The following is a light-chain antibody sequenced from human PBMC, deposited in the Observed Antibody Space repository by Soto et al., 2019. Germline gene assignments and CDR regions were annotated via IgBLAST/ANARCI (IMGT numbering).Light chain of an antibody. Sequence: DIQMTQSPSTLSASVGDRVTITCRASQSIGSYLAWYQQKPGKAPKVLIYKASSLESGVPSRFSGTGSGTEFTLTISSLQPDDFATYYCQQYNSYSWTFGQGTKVEIK. CDR1: QSIGSY. J-gene: IGKJ1*01. V-gene: IGKV1-5*03. CDR2: KAS. CDR3: QQYNSYSWT.